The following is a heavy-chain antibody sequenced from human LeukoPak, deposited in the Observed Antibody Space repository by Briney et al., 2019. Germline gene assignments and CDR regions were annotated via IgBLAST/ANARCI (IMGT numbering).Heavy chain of an antibody. J-gene: IGHJ4*02. CDR2: IGASVPNT. D-gene: IGHD5-12*01. CDR3: ASGDYSGFNYGPLDS. V-gene: IGHV1-18*01. Sequence: GASVKVSCNASGYAFSTNVIRWVRQAPGQGLEWMGCIGASVPNTNYSQQFRGRVTITNDTSASTVYIELRNLISADTAVYYCASGDYSGFNYGPLDSWGQGTLVTLSS. CDR1: GYAFSTNV.